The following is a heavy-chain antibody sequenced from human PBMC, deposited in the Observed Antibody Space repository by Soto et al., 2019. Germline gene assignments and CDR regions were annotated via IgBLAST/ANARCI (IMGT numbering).Heavy chain of an antibody. V-gene: IGHV4-31*03. CDR2: IHYSGDS. Sequence: PSETLSLTCTVIGDSVSSNNYYWSWTRQRPGKGLEWIGYIHYSGDSYDNPSLTSRITMSMDVSKNQFSLNLRSVTAADTAIYYCARDVNDSSGSQGFDYWGQGTLVTVSS. J-gene: IGHJ4*02. CDR1: GDSVSSNNYY. D-gene: IGHD3-22*01. CDR3: ARDVNDSSGSQGFDY.